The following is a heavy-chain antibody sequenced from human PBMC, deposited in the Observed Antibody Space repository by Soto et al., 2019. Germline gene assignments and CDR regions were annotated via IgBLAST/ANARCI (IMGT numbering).Heavy chain of an antibody. CDR1: GFSVSTNY. V-gene: IGHV3-53*01. J-gene: IGHJ4*02. D-gene: IGHD1-26*01. CDR3: ARGSGSLYYFDF. CDR2: IYSGGST. Sequence: GGSLRLSCAASGFSVSTNYMMWVRQAPGKGLEWVSVIYSGGSTYYADSVKGRFTISRDNSKNTLHLQMNSLRAEDTAVYYCARGSGSLYYFDFWGRGTLVTVS.